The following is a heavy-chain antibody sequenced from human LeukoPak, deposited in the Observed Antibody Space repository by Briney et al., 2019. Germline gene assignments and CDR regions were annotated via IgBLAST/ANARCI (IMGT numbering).Heavy chain of an antibody. D-gene: IGHD1-26*01. J-gene: IGHJ6*03. Sequence: PSETLSLTCAVSGYSISSGYYWGWIRQPPGKGLEWIGSIYHSGSTYYNPSLKSRVTISVDTSKNQFSLKLSSVTAADTAVYYCATTGVWDYYYYYMDVWGKGTTVTVSS. CDR2: IYHSGST. CDR3: ATTGVWDYYYYYMDV. CDR1: GYSISSGYY. V-gene: IGHV4-38-2*01.